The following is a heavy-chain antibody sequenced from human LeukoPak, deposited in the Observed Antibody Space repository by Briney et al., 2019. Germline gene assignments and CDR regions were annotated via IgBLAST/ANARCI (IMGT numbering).Heavy chain of an antibody. V-gene: IGHV5-51*01. CDR2: IYPGDTDY. Sequence: GDSLNISCKASGYSFTSYWIGWVRQMPEKGLEWLGIIYPGDTDYRYRPSCQGQVTISAAKSISTAYLQWSSLKASDTAMYYCARRNRDYDILTGYYPAWFDPWGQGTLVTVSS. J-gene: IGHJ5*02. D-gene: IGHD3-9*01. CDR3: ARRNRDYDILTGYYPAWFDP. CDR1: GYSFTSYW.